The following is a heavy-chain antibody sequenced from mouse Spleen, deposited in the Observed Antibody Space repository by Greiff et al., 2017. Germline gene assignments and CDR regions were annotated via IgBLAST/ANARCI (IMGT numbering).Heavy chain of an antibody. V-gene: IGHV1-69*01. CDR2: IDPSDSYT. D-gene: IGHD2-3*01. CDR3: ARHYDGYYDY. Sequence: VQLQQPGAELVMPGASVKLSCKASGYTFTSYWMHWVKQRPGQGLEWIGEIDPSDSYTNYNQKFKGKATLTVDKSSSTAYMQLSSLTSEDSAVYYCARHYDGYYDYWGQGTTLTVSS. J-gene: IGHJ2*01. CDR1: GYTFTSYW.